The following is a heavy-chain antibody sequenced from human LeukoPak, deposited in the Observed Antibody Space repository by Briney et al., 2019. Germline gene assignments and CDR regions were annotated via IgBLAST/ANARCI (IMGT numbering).Heavy chain of an antibody. J-gene: IGHJ5*02. CDR1: GYTFTSYY. CDR2: INPSGGST. D-gene: IGHD2-2*01. V-gene: IGHV1-46*01. CDR3: ARDHNRYCSSTSCSSPRGWFDP. Sequence: ASVKVSCKASGYTFTSYYMHWVRQAPGQGLEWMGIINPSGGSTSYAQKFQGRVTMTRDTSKSTVYMELSSLRSEDTAVYYCARDHNRYCSSTSCSSPRGWFDPWGQGTLVTVSS.